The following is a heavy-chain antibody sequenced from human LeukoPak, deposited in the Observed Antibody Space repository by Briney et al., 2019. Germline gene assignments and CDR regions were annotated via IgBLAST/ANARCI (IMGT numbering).Heavy chain of an antibody. CDR1: GGSISSGGYS. CDR3: ARSRDGYITDAFDI. J-gene: IGHJ3*02. Sequence: SETLSLTCAVSGGSISSGGYSWSWIRQPPGKGLEWIGYIYHSGSTYYNPSLKSRVTISVNRSKNQFSLKLSSVTAADTAVYYCARSRDGYITDAFDIWGQGTMVTVSS. CDR2: IYHSGST. V-gene: IGHV4-30-2*01. D-gene: IGHD5-24*01.